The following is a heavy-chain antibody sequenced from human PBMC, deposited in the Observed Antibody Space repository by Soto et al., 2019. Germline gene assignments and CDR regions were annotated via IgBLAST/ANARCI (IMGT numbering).Heavy chain of an antibody. V-gene: IGHV3-30*18. CDR2: ISYDGSNK. D-gene: IGHD2-15*01. Sequence: EAGGGVVQPGRPLRLYCAASGFTFSSYGMHWVRQAPGKGLEWVAVISYDGSNKYYADSVKGRFTISRDNSKNTLYLQMNSLRAEDTAVYYCAKGTTISGKHYPGGYWGQGTLVTFSS. CDR3: AKGTTISGKHYPGGY. J-gene: IGHJ4*02. CDR1: GFTFSSYG.